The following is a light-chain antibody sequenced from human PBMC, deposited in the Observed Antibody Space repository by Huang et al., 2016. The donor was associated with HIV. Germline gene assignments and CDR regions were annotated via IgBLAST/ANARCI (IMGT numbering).Light chain of an antibody. V-gene: IGKV3-15*01. CDR1: QSVVKN. J-gene: IGKJ1*01. CDR3: QQYNTSPRT. Sequence: ENLMTQSPSTLSVSPGESATLSCRASQSVVKNFAWYQQKPGQAPKLLIYGSSTRAAGIRDRFSGSGSGTDFTLTISSLQSEDFAVYYCQQYNTSPRTFGQGTKVEV. CDR2: GSS.